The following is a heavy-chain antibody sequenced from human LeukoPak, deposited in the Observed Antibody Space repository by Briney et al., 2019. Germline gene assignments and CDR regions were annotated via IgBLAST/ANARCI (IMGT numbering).Heavy chain of an antibody. V-gene: IGHV3-43D*03. CDR3: AKDTDGPGIGGFDY. CDR1: GFTFDDYA. Sequence: GGSLRLSCAASGFTFDDYAMHWVRQAPGKGLEWVSLISWDGGSTYYADSVKGRFTISRDNSKNSLYLQMNSLRAEDTALYYCAKDTDGPGIGGFDYWGQGTLVTVSS. D-gene: IGHD3-10*01. CDR2: ISWDGGST. J-gene: IGHJ4*02.